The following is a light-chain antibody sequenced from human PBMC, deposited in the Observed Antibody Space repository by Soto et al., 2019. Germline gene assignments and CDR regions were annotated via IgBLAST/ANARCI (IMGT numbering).Light chain of an antibody. CDR2: GAS. J-gene: IGKJ1*01. CDR3: QLYNNRPPWT. Sequence: EIVMTQSPATLSVSPGERATLSCRASQSVNNNLAWYQQKPGQAPRLLIYGASTRATGIPARFSGSGSGTEFTLTLSSLQSEDFAVYYCQLYNNRPPWTFGQGSKVEVK. CDR1: QSVNNN. V-gene: IGKV3-15*01.